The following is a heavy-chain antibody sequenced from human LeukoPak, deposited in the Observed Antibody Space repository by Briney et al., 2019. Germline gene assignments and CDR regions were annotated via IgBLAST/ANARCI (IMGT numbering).Heavy chain of an antibody. CDR2: ISSSSSYI. CDR3: ARDYYGDYYFDY. Sequence: GSLRLSCAASGFPFSSYSMNWVRQAPGKGLEWVSSISSSSSYIYYADSVKGRFTISRDNAKSSLYLQMNSLRAEDTAVYYCARDYYGDYYFDYWGQGTLVTVSS. D-gene: IGHD4-17*01. V-gene: IGHV3-21*01. CDR1: GFPFSSYS. J-gene: IGHJ4*02.